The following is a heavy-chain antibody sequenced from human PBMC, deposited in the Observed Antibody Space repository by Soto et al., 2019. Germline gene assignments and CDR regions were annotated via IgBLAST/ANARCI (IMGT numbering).Heavy chain of an antibody. CDR1: GFTFTIYS. CDR3: ARESEDLTSNFDY. V-gene: IGHV3-21*01. J-gene: IGHJ4*02. Sequence: GGSLRLSCAASGFTFTIYSMNWVRQAPGKGLEWVSSISSTTNYIYYADSMKGRFTVSRDNAKNSVYLEMNSLSAEDTALYYCARESEDLTSNFDYWGQGTLVTVSS. CDR2: ISSTTNYI.